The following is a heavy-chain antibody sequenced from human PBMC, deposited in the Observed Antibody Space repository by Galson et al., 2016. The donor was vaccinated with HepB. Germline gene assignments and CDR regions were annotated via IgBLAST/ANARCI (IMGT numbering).Heavy chain of an antibody. J-gene: IGHJ4*02. CDR1: GYIFTNHA. CDR2: IDTKNGNT. Sequence: SVKVSCKASGYIFTNHAFSWVRQAPGQSLEWMGWIDTKNGNTVYARKLQGRVTVTTDTSTNTAYMELTSLRSDDTAVYYCARDLVDSSGWVDYWAQGTLVTVSS. D-gene: IGHD6-19*01. CDR3: ARDLVDSSGWVDY. V-gene: IGHV1-18*04.